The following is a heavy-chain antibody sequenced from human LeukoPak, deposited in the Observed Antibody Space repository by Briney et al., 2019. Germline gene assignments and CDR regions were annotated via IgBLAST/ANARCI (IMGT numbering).Heavy chain of an antibody. J-gene: IGHJ5*02. V-gene: IGHV4-39*07. CDR3: ARDHPLLWFPGWFDP. CDR1: DGSISSSSYY. Sequence: SETLSLTCTVSDGSISSSSYYWGWIRQPPGKGLEWIGSIYYSGSTYYNPSLKSRVTISVDTSKNQFSLKLSSVTAADTAVYYCARDHPLLWFPGWFDPWGQGTLVTVSS. D-gene: IGHD3-10*01. CDR2: IYYSGST.